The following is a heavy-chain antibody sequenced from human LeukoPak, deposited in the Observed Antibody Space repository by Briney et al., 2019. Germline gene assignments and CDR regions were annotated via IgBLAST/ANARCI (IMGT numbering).Heavy chain of an antibody. CDR3: ATYRQVLLPFES. CDR1: GFTFSEYY. D-gene: IGHD2-8*02. Sequence: PGGSLRLSCEGSGFTFSEYYMNWIRLAPGKGLEWISFITSHDKTIYYADSVRGRFTISRDNSKSTLSLQMNSLRAEDTAIYYCATYRQVLLPFESGGQGTLVTVSS. V-gene: IGHV3-11*01. J-gene: IGHJ4*02. CDR2: ITSHDKTI.